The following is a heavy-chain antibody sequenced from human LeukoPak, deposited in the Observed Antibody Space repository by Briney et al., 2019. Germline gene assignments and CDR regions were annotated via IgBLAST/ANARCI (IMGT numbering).Heavy chain of an antibody. CDR3: ARETYSSSFFDP. CDR2: IYYTGCT. D-gene: IGHD6-13*01. Sequence: SETLSLTCTVSGGSISNGAYYWTWIRQLPGKGLEWIGYIYYTGCTYYNPSLKSRVTISVDTSKNQFSLNFTSLTAADTAVYSCARETYSSSFFDPWGQGTLVTVSS. CDR1: GGSISNGAYY. J-gene: IGHJ5*02. V-gene: IGHV4-31*03.